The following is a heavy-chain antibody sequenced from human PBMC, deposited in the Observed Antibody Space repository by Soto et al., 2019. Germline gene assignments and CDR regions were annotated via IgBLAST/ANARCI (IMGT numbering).Heavy chain of an antibody. V-gene: IGHV4-39*01. D-gene: IGHD6-19*01. CDR2: IYYSGST. CDR1: GGSISSSSYY. CDR3: ASCPVEAVAGIHAFDI. Sequence: QLQLQESGPGLVKPSETLSLTCTVSGGSISSSSYYWGWIRQPPGKGLEWIGSIYYSGSTYYNPSIKSRVTISVDKSKNKFSLKRSSVTAADTAVYYCASCPVEAVAGIHAFDIWGQGTMVTVSS. J-gene: IGHJ3*02.